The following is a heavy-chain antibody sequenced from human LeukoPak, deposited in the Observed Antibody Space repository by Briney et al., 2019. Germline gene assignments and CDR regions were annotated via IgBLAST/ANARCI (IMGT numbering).Heavy chain of an antibody. CDR3: ATALAVAGEFDY. Sequence: ASVKVSCKASGYTFTSYYMHWVRQAPGQGLEWMGIINPSGGSTSYAQKFQGRVTMTEDTSTDIAYMELSSLRSEDTAVYYCATALAVAGEFDYWGQGTLVTVSS. V-gene: IGHV1-46*01. CDR1: GYTFTSYY. J-gene: IGHJ4*02. D-gene: IGHD6-19*01. CDR2: INPSGGST.